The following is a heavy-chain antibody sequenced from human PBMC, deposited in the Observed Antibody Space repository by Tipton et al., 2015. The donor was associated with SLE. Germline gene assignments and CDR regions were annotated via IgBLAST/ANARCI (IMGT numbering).Heavy chain of an antibody. CDR1: GFLVTYNY. CDR3: ARVRPTVWNGYSGGMDV. J-gene: IGHJ6*02. Sequence: GSLRLSCAVSGFLVTYNYMSWVRQAPGKGLEWVSVIYGGGTTYYADSVRGRFTISRDNAKSSLYLEMSSLRAGDTAVYYCARVRPTVWNGYSGGMDVWGQGTTVTVSS. V-gene: IGHV3-53*01. D-gene: IGHD5-24*01. CDR2: IYGGGTT.